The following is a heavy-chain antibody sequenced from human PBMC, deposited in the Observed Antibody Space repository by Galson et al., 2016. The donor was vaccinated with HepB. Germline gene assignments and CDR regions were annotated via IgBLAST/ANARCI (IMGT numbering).Heavy chain of an antibody. D-gene: IGHD6-19*01. CDR2: IYPIDSDT. CDR3: ARTTGGWYTGLGY. V-gene: IGHV5-51*01. J-gene: IGHJ4*02. CDR1: GYKFTSFW. Sequence: QSGADVKKPGESLRISCKGSGYKFTSFWIGWVRQMSGKGLEWMGIIYPIDSDTRYSPSFQGQVTISADKSTSTAYLQWSSLKASDTAMYYCARTTGGWYTGLGYWGQGTLVTVSS.